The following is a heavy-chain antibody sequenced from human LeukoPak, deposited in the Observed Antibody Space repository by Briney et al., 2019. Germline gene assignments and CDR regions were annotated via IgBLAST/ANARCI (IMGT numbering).Heavy chain of an antibody. CDR3: ARDLSYDILTGYYPAFDY. CDR1: GYTFTSYG. CDR2: IIPIFGTA. J-gene: IGHJ4*02. V-gene: IGHV1-69*05. D-gene: IGHD3-9*01. Sequence: SVKVSCKASGYTFTSYGISWVRQAPGQGLEWMGGIIPIFGTANYAQKFQGRVTITTDESTSTAYMELSSLRSEDTAVYYCARDLSYDILTGYYPAFDYWGQGTLVTVSS.